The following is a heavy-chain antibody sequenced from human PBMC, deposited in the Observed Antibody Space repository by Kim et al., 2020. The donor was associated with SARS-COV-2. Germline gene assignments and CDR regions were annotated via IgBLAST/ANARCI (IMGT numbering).Heavy chain of an antibody. CDR3: ARDDVSSSSTFYYYYGMDV. Sequence: GGSLRLSCAASGFTFSSYSMNWVRQAPGKGLEWVSSISSSSSYIYYADSVKGRFTISRDNAKNSLYLQMNSLRAEDTAVYYCARDDVSSSSTFYYYYGMDVWGQGTTVTVSS. CDR1: GFTFSSYS. CDR2: ISSSSSYI. D-gene: IGHD6-6*01. V-gene: IGHV3-21*01. J-gene: IGHJ6*02.